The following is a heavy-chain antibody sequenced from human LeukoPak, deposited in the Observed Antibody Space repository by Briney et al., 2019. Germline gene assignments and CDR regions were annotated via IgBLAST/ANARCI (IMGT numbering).Heavy chain of an antibody. V-gene: IGHV3-23*01. Sequence: GGSLRLSCAASGVTFSSYAMSWVSQAPGKGLEWVSGISGSGDNTYYADSVKGRFTISRDNSKNTLYVQVNSLGTEDTAAYYCAKGSYYDSSGSFYFDYWGQGTLVTVSS. J-gene: IGHJ4*02. D-gene: IGHD3-22*01. CDR1: GVTFSSYA. CDR3: AKGSYYDSSGSFYFDY. CDR2: ISGSGDNT.